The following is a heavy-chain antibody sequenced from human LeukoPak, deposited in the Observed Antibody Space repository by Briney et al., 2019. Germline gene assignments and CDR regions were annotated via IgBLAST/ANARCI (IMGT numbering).Heavy chain of an antibody. CDR2: IASDGSHT. CDR3: ARDVDTAMANADDAFDI. D-gene: IGHD5-18*01. V-gene: IGHV3-30-3*01. J-gene: IGHJ3*02. CDR1: GFTFSTYF. Sequence: GRSLRLSCAASGFTFSTYFMHWVRQAPGKGLEWVADIASDGSHTFYVESVKGRFTISRDNSKNTLYLQMNSLRAEDTAVYYCARDVDTAMANADDAFDIWGQGTMVTVSS.